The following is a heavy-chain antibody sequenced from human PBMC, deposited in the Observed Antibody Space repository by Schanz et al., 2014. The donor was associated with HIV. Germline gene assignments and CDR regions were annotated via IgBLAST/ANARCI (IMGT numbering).Heavy chain of an antibody. CDR3: ARGRGWASNWLDP. CDR2: MDLDGSTT. J-gene: IGHJ5*02. Sequence: EVQLVESGGGLAQPGRSLRLSCAASGFTFDDYAMHWVRQAPGKGLEWVSRMDLDGSTTNYADSVKGRFTISRDNAKNSLYLQMNSLRAEDTAVYYCARGRGWASNWLDPWGQGTLVTVSS. D-gene: IGHD3-10*01. CDR1: GFTFDDYA. V-gene: IGHV3-9*01.